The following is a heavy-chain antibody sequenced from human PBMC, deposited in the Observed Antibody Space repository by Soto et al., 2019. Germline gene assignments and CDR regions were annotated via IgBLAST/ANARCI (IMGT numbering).Heavy chain of an antibody. CDR3: ARGGEYNWKYAFDI. CDR1: GVIFSGFD. CDR2: IWYDGSNK. D-gene: IGHD1-7*01. Sequence: QEHLVESGGGVVQPGRSLRLSCVASGVIFSGFDMHWVRQAPGKGLEWVSHIWYDGSNKYYADSVKGRFTSSRDNSKNTLYLQLNSLRAEDTGVYFCARGGEYNWKYAFDIWGQGTMVAVSS. V-gene: IGHV3-33*01. J-gene: IGHJ3*02.